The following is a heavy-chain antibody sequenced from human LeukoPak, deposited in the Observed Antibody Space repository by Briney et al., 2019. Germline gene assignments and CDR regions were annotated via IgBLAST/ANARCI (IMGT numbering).Heavy chain of an antibody. Sequence: GGSLRLSCAASRFTFSSYAMRWVRPAPGKGREWVSAISGSGATTYYADSVRGRFSISRDISKNTLYLQMNSLSFEDTAVYYCTTSGSGWYRFDYWGQGTLVSVSS. CDR3: TTSGSGWYRFDY. D-gene: IGHD6-19*01. V-gene: IGHV3-23*01. CDR2: ISGSGATT. J-gene: IGHJ4*02. CDR1: RFTFSSYA.